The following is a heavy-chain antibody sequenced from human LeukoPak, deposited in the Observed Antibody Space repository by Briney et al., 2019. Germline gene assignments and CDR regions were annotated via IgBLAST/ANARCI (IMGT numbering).Heavy chain of an antibody. V-gene: IGHV1-69*04. J-gene: IGHJ3*02. D-gene: IGHD2-2*01. CDR3: AREEDIVVVPASHDAFDI. CDR2: IIPILGIA. CDR1: GGTFSSYT. Sequence: SVKVSCKASGGTFSSYTISWVRQAPGQGLEWMGRIIPILGIANYAQKFQGRVTITADKSTSTSYMELSSLRSEDTAVYYCAREEDIVVVPASHDAFDIWGQGTMVTVSS.